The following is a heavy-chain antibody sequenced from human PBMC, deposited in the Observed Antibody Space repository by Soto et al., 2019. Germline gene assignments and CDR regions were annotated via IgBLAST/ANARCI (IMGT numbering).Heavy chain of an antibody. Sequence: GSLRLSCTASGFTFGDYAMSWFRQAPGKGLEWVGFIRSKAYGGTTEYAASVKGRFTISRDDSKSIAYLQMNSLKTEDTAVYYCTRDRSVGATYYFDYWGQGTLVTVSS. D-gene: IGHD1-26*01. CDR1: GFTFGDYA. J-gene: IGHJ4*02. CDR3: TRDRSVGATYYFDY. CDR2: IRSKAYGGTT. V-gene: IGHV3-49*03.